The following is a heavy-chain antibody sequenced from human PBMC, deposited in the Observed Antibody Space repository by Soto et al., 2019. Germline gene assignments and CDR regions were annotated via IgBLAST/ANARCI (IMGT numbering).Heavy chain of an antibody. J-gene: IGHJ4*02. CDR1: GYTFTSYA. Sequence: ASVQVSCKASGYTFTSYAMHWVRQAPGQRLEWMGWINAGNGNTKYSQKFQGRVTITGDTSESTAYRELSSLRSEDRVVYYWASGYCSGGCKSGGRGPLATVPS. V-gene: IGHV1-3*01. CDR3: ASGYCSGGCKS. CDR2: INAGNGNT. D-gene: IGHD2-15*01.